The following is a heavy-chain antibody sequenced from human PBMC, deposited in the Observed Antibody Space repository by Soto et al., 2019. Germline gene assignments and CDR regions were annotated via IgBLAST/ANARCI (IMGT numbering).Heavy chain of an antibody. J-gene: IGHJ6*02. CDR2: IIPILGIA. D-gene: IGHD6-13*01. V-gene: IGHV1-69*04. CDR3: ARDLYSSSFDSDCYYYYGMDV. Sequence: SVKVSCKASGGTFSSYTISWVRQAPGQGLEWMGRIIPILGIANYAQKFQGRVTITADKSTSTAYMELSSLRSEDTAVYYCARDLYSSSFDSDCYYYYGMDVWGQGTTVTVSS. CDR1: GGTFSSYT.